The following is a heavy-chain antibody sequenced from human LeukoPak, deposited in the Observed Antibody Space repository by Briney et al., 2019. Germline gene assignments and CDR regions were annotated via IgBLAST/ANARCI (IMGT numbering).Heavy chain of an antibody. J-gene: IGHJ4*02. CDR2: ISYDGSNK. CDR1: GFTFSSYA. V-gene: IGHV3-30-3*01. D-gene: IGHD3-3*01. CDR3: AKDRRRYYDFWSDHFDY. Sequence: GGSLRLSCAASGFTFSSYAMHWVRQAPGKGLEWVAVISYDGSNKYYADSVKGRFTISRDNSKNTLYLQMNSLRAEDTAVYYCAKDRRRYYDFWSDHFDYWGQGTLVTVSS.